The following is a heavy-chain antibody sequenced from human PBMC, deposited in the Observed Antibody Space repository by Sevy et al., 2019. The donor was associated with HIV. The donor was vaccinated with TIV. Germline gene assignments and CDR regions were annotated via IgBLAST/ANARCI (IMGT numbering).Heavy chain of an antibody. Sequence: GGSLRLSCAASGFTLTSDWMHWVRQPPGKGLAWVSHINSDGEMIRYADSVKGRFTTSRDNAKNTLYLQMKNLRAEDTAVYYCARGSRGTFGSWGQGTLITVSS. CDR3: ARGSRGTFGS. V-gene: IGHV3-74*01. J-gene: IGHJ4*02. D-gene: IGHD1-26*01. CDR1: GFTLTSDW. CDR2: INSDGEMI.